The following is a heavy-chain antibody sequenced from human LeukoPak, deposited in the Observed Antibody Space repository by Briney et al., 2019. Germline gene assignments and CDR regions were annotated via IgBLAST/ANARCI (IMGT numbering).Heavy chain of an antibody. D-gene: IGHD6-13*01. V-gene: IGHV3-7*03. CDR3: ARDRRLAAAGVFFDY. J-gene: IGHJ4*02. CDR1: GFTFSTYW. Sequence: GGSLRLSCAASGFTFSTYWMSWVRKAPGKGLEWVASIKQDGTEKYYVDSVKGRFTISRDNAKNSLYLQMNSLRAEDTAVYYCARDRRLAAAGVFFDYWGQGTLVTVSS. CDR2: IKQDGTEK.